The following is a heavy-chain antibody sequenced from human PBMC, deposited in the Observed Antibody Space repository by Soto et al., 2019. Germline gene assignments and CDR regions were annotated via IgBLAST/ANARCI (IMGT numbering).Heavy chain of an antibody. CDR3: ARDPAAGTFFDY. Sequence: PSETLSLTCTVSGGSISSYYWSWIRQPPGKGLEWIGYIYYSGSTNYNPSLKSRVTISVDTSKNQFSLKLSSVTAADTAVYYCARDPAAGTFFDYWGQRTPVTVSS. J-gene: IGHJ4*02. D-gene: IGHD6-13*01. CDR2: IYYSGST. CDR1: GGSISSYY. V-gene: IGHV4-59*13.